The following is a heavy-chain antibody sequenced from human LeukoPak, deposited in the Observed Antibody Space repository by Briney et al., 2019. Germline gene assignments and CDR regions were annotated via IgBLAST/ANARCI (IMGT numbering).Heavy chain of an antibody. J-gene: IGHJ4*02. V-gene: IGHV3-7*03. D-gene: IGHD6-19*01. Sequence: PGGSLRLPCAASGFTFSSYWMSWVRQAPGKGLEWVANIKQDGSEKYYVDSVKGRFTISRDNAKNSLYLQMNSLRAEDTAVYYCARRGGIRIAVPLDYWGQGTLVTVSS. CDR2: IKQDGSEK. CDR1: GFTFSSYW. CDR3: ARRGGIRIAVPLDY.